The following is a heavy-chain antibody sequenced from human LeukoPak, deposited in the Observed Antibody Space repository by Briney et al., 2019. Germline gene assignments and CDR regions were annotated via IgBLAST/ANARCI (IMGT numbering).Heavy chain of an antibody. D-gene: IGHD3-16*01. CDR1: GFTFNSYW. Sequence: GGSLRLSCAASGFTFNSYWMHWVRQAPGKGLGWVANIRQDGSEKYYVDSVKGRFTISRDKAKNSLYLQMNSLRAEDTAVYYCARGTPFGGYWGQGTLVTVSS. CDR2: IRQDGSEK. CDR3: ARGTPFGGY. J-gene: IGHJ4*02. V-gene: IGHV3-7*03.